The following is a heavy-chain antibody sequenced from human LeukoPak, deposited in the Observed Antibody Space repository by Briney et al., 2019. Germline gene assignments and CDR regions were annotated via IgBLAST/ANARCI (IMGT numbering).Heavy chain of an antibody. D-gene: IGHD3-22*01. J-gene: IGHJ4*02. V-gene: IGHV7-4-1*02. Sequence: ASVKVSCKASGYTFTSYAMNWVRQAPGQGLEWMGWINTNTGSLTYAQGFTGRFVFSLDTSVSTAYLQISSLKAEDTAVYYCARVETYYYDSSDGYWGQGTLVTVSS. CDR1: GYTFTSYA. CDR2: INTNTGSL. CDR3: ARVETYYYDSSDGY.